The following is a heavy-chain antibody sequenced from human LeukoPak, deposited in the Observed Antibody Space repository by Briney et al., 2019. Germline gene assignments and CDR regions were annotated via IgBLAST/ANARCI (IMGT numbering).Heavy chain of an antibody. J-gene: IGHJ6*04. D-gene: IGHD2-2*01. Sequence: SETLSLTCAVSGYSISSGYYWGWIRQPPGKGLEWIGSIYHSGSTYYNPSLKSRVTISVDTSKNQFSLKLSSVTAADTAVYYCATHCISTSCYENGMDVWGKGTTVTVSS. V-gene: IGHV4-38-2*01. CDR3: ATHCISTSCYENGMDV. CDR2: IYHSGST. CDR1: GYSISSGYY.